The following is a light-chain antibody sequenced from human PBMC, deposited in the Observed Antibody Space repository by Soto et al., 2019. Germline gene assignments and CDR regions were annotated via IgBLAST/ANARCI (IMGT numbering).Light chain of an antibody. V-gene: IGKV3-11*01. CDR1: QSVSSN. CDR3: QQSGNGIT. J-gene: IGKJ5*01. Sequence: EIVLTQSPATLSLSPGERATLSCRASQSVSSNLAWYQQKSGQTPRLLIYDASNRATGIPARFSGSGSGTDFTLTISSLEPEDFAVIFCQQSGNGITFGQGTRLEIK. CDR2: DAS.